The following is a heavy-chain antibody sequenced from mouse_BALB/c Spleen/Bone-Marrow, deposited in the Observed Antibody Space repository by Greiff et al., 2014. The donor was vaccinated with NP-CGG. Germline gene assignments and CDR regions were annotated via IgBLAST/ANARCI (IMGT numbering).Heavy chain of an antibody. Sequence: EVKLQESGAELGRSGASVKLSCTASGFNIKDYYMHWVKQRPEQGLEWIGWIDPENGDTEYAPKFQGKATMTADTSSNTAYLQLSSLTSEDTAVYYCNARGDYDFDYFDYWGQGTTLTVSS. D-gene: IGHD2-4*01. J-gene: IGHJ2*01. CDR2: IDPENGDT. CDR1: GFNIKDYY. V-gene: IGHV14-4*02. CDR3: NARGDYDFDYFDY.